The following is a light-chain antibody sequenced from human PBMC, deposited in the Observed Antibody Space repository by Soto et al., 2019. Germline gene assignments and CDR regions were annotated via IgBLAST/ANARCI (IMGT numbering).Light chain of an antibody. CDR2: AAS. V-gene: IGKV1-9*01. J-gene: IGKJ5*01. Sequence: LPMTPSPSSLSASVGDRVPITCPASQDIGTSLAWYQQKPGKAPKVLIHAASTLQSGVPSRFSGSGSGTEFTLTINSLQSEDFATYYCQQLKSYPITFGQGTRLEIK. CDR3: QQLKSYPIT. CDR1: QDIGTS.